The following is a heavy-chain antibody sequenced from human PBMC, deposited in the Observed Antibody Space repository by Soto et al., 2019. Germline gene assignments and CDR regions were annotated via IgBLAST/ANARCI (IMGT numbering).Heavy chain of an antibody. V-gene: IGHV1-69*01. Sequence: QVQLVQSGAEVRKPGSSVRVSCKASGDRFSTYAFNWVRQAPGQGLEWLGGIMTFFGAAMYAQKFQGRVTNTADELTTQSYKELDGLRYEDTGGYYCARGGKERFRGPGMDRWGQGTTVTVSS. CDR1: GDRFSTYA. J-gene: IGHJ6*02. D-gene: IGHD1-1*01. CDR2: IMTFFGAA. CDR3: ARGGKERFRGPGMDR.